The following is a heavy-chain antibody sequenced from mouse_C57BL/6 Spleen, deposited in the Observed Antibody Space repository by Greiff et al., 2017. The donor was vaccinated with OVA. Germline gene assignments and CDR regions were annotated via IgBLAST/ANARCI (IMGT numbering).Heavy chain of an antibody. V-gene: IGHV1-80*01. J-gene: IGHJ2*01. CDR2: IYPGDGDT. CDR3: ARRAYGSSFDY. Sequence: QVQLQQSGAELVKPGASVKISCKASGYAFSSYWMNWVKQRPGQGLEWIGQIYPGDGDTNYNGKLKGKATLTADKSSSPASMQLSSLPSEDSAVYFCARRAYGSSFDYWGQGTTLTVSS. CDR1: GYAFSSYW. D-gene: IGHD1-1*01.